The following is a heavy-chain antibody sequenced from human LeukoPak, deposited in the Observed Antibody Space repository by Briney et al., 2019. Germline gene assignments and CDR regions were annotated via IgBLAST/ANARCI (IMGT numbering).Heavy chain of an antibody. J-gene: IGHJ4*02. Sequence: GGSLRLSCAASGFTFSSYGMHWVRQAPGKGLEWVAFIRYDGSNKYYADSVKGRFTISRDNSKNTLYPQMNSLRAEDTAVYYCARDKTSGYGIDYWGQGTLVTVSS. CDR3: ARDKTSGYGIDY. V-gene: IGHV3-30*02. D-gene: IGHD5-12*01. CDR2: IRYDGSNK. CDR1: GFTFSSYG.